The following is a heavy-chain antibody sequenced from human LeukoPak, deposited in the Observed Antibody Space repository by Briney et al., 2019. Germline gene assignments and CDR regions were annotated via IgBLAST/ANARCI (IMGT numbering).Heavy chain of an antibody. V-gene: IGHV4-39*07. CDR2: IYYSGST. J-gene: IGHJ4*02. Sequence: SETLSLTCTVSGGSISSSSYYWGWVRQPPGKGLEWIGSIYYSGSTYYNPSLKSRVTISVDTSKNQFSLKLSSVTAADTAVYYCAREGTAMVIVDYWGQGTLVTVSS. CDR3: AREGTAMVIVDY. CDR1: GGSISSSSYY. D-gene: IGHD5-18*01.